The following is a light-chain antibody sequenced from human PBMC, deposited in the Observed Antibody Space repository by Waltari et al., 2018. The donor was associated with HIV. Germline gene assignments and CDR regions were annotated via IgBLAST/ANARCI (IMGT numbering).Light chain of an antibody. J-gene: IGLJ2*01. CDR2: NNN. CDR1: SSNIGNNT. Sequence: QSVLTQAPSMSATPGQRVTVSCSGGSSNIGNNTVHWYMHVPGMAPNLLIYNNNERPSGVPDLFSGSKSGTSASLAISGLQSEDEADYFCAAWDDNVNAVLFGGCTKLTVL. V-gene: IGLV1-44*01. CDR3: AAWDDNVNAVL.